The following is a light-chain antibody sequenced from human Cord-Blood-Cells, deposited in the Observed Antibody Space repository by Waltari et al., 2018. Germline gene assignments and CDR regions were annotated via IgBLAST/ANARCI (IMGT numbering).Light chain of an antibody. CDR1: QSISSY. J-gene: IGKJ4*01. V-gene: IGKV1-39*01. Sequence: DLHMTQSPSSLSASVGDRVTITCRASQSISSYLNWYQQKPGNAPKLLIYAASSLQSGVPSRFSGSGSGTDFTLTISSLQPEDFATYYCQQSYSTPLTFGGGTKVEIK. CDR3: QQSYSTPLT. CDR2: AAS.